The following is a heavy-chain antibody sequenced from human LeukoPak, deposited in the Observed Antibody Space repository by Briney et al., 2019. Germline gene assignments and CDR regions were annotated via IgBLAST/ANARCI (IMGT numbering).Heavy chain of an antibody. CDR3: ARRQRSSWYFDY. CDR2: AHYSGNT. Sequence: SETLSLTCTVFDDSISNFYWSWIRQSPEKGLEWIGFAHYSGNTYYNPSLTSRVTMSLDTSENRFSLKLTSMTAADSAVYYCARRQRSSWYFDYWGQGTQVTVSS. J-gene: IGHJ4*02. CDR1: DDSISNFY. D-gene: IGHD6-13*01. V-gene: IGHV4-59*08.